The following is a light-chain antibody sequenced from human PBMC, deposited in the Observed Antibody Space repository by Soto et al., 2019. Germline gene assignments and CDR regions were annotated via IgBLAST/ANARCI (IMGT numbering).Light chain of an antibody. CDR1: QSISSW. Sequence: DIQMTQSPSTLSASVGDRVSITCRASQSISSWLAWFQQKPGTAPKLLIYDASSLESGVPSRFSGCGSGTDFTLTISSLQPDDFATYYCQQYKSYSWTFGQGTKVEIK. CDR3: QQYKSYSWT. CDR2: DAS. J-gene: IGKJ1*01. V-gene: IGKV1-5*01.